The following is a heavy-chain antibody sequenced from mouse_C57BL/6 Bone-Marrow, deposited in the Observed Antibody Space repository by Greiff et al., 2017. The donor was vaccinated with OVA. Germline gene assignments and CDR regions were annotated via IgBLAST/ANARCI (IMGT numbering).Heavy chain of an antibody. CDR3: ARAVKAWFAY. CDR1: GYTFTDYY. Sequence: QVQLQQSGAELVRPGASVKLSCKASGYTFTDYYINWVKQRPGQGLEWIARIYPGSGNTYYNEKFKGKATLTAEKSSSTAYMQLSSLTSEDSAVYFCARAVKAWFAYWGQGTLVTVSA. V-gene: IGHV1-76*01. D-gene: IGHD2-2*01. CDR2: IYPGSGNT. J-gene: IGHJ3*01.